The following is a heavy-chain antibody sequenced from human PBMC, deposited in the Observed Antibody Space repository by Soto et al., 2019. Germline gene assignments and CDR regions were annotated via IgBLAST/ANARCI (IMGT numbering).Heavy chain of an antibody. CDR2: MNPNNGDR. V-gene: IGHV1-8*01. CDR1: GYTFTSYD. CDR3: AVRGVIDTV. D-gene: IGHD3-10*01. J-gene: IGHJ4*02. Sequence: QVQLVQSGAEVKKPEASVKVSCKASGYTFTSYDINWVRQATGQGLEWMGWMNPNNGDRGFAQKFQGRVTMTRNTSISTAYMELSSLRSEVTAVYYCAVRGVIDTVWGQGTLVTVSS.